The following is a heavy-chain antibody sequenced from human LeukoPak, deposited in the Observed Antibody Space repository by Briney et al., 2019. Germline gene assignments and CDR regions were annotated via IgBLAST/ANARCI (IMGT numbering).Heavy chain of an antibody. J-gene: IGHJ3*02. Sequence: SQTLSLTCAVSGGSISSGGYSWSWIRQPPGKGLEWIGYIYHSGSTYYNPSLKSRVTISVDRSKNQFSLKLSSVTAADTAVYYCAREGSSSTNDAFDIWGQGTMVTVSS. V-gene: IGHV4-30-2*01. CDR1: GGSISSGGYS. CDR3: AREGSSSTNDAFDI. D-gene: IGHD6-6*01. CDR2: IYHSGST.